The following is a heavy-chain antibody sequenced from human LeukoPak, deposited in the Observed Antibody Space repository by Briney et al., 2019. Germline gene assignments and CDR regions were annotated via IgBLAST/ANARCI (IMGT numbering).Heavy chain of an antibody. D-gene: IGHD1-26*01. CDR3: AKDLQWGDYYYGMDV. CDR1: GFTFSTYT. V-gene: IGHV3-23*01. J-gene: IGHJ6*02. CDR2: ISGSGGST. Sequence: QPGGSLRLSCAASGFTFSTYTMSWVRQAPGKGLEWVSAISGSGGSTYLADSVKGRFTISRDNSKNTLYLQMNSLRAEDTAVYYCAKDLQWGDYYYGMDVWGQGTTVTVSS.